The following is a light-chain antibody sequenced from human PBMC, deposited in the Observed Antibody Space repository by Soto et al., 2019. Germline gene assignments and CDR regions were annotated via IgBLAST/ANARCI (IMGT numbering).Light chain of an antibody. CDR2: GAS. J-gene: IGKJ1*01. CDR3: QPYNNWWWT. Sequence: EIVMTQSPATLSVSPGERATLSCRASQSVSSNLAWYQQKPGQAPRLLIYGASTRATGIPARFRGSGSGTEFNLTISSLQSEDFAVYYCQPYNNWWWTFGQGTKVEIK. CDR1: QSVSSN. V-gene: IGKV3-15*01.